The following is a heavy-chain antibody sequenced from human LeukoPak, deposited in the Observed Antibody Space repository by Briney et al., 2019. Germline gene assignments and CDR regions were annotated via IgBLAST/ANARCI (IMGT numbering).Heavy chain of an antibody. CDR3: ARNGAYCLDY. Sequence: PSQTLSLTCTVSGGSISSGGYYWSWIRQPPGKGLEWIGYIYHSGSTYYNPSLKSRVTISVDRSKNQFSLKLSSVTAADTAVYYCARNGAYCLDYWGQGTLVTVSS. J-gene: IGHJ4*02. CDR2: IYHSGST. CDR1: GGSISSGGYY. D-gene: IGHD4-17*01. V-gene: IGHV4-30-2*01.